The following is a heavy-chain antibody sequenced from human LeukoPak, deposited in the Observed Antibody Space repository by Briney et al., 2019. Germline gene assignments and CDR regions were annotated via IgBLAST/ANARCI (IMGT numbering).Heavy chain of an antibody. CDR2: FDPEDGET. J-gene: IGHJ4*02. D-gene: IGHD1-7*01. CDR3: ARDPDVGARITGTTLEDY. V-gene: IGHV1-24*01. Sequence: GASVKVSCKVSGYTLTELSMHWVRQAPGKGLEWMGGFDPEDGETIYAQKFQGRVTMTEDTSTDTAYMELSSLRSEDTAVYYCARDPDVGARITGTTLEDYWGQGTLVTVSS. CDR1: GYTLTELS.